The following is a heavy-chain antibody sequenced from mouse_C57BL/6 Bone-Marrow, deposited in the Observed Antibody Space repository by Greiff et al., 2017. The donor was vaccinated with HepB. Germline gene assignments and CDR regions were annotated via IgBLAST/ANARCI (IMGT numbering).Heavy chain of an antibody. D-gene: IGHD2-4*01. CDR3: ARDDPYDYDFFAY. Sequence: EVQVVESGPGLVKPSQSLSLTCSVTGYSITSGYYWNWIRQFPGNKLEWMGYISYDGSNNYNPSLKNRISITRDTAKNQFFLKLNSVTTEDTATYYCARDDPYDYDFFAYWGQGTLVTVSA. CDR1: GYSITSGYY. V-gene: IGHV3-6*01. J-gene: IGHJ3*01. CDR2: ISYDGSN.